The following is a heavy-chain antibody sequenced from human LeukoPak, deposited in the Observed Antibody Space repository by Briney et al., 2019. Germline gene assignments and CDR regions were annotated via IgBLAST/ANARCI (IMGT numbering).Heavy chain of an antibody. V-gene: IGHV1-69*05. CDR3: ARVQIPAGPKSAASDYMDV. J-gene: IGHJ6*03. Sequence: SVKVSCKASGGTFSSYAISWVRQAPGQGLEWMGGIIPIFGTANYAQKFQCRVTITTDETTSTDYMELSSLRSEDTPVYYCARVQIPAGPKSAASDYMDVWGKGTKVTVSS. CDR2: IIPIFGTA. CDR1: GGTFSSYA. D-gene: IGHD2-2*01.